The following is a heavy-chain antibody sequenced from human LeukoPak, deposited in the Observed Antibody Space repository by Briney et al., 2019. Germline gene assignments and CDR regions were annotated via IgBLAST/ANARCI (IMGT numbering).Heavy chain of an antibody. CDR3: ARGFPHSRMVRGVNYYYGMDV. J-gene: IGHJ6*02. V-gene: IGHV4-59*12. CDR2: IYYSGST. D-gene: IGHD3-10*01. CDR1: GGSISSYY. Sequence: SETLSLTCTVSGGSISSYYWSWIRQPPGKGLEWIGYIYYSGSTNYNPSLKSRVTISVDTSKNQFSLKLSSVTAADTAVYYCARGFPHSRMVRGVNYYYGMDVWGQGTTVTVSS.